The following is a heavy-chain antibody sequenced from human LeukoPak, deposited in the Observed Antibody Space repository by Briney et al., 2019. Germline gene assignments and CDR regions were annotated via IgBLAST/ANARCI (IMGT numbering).Heavy chain of an antibody. V-gene: IGHV1-8*01. CDR3: ASGPLYVRYYDFWSGYYGTDY. J-gene: IGHJ4*02. Sequence: GASVKVSCKASGYSFTSYDINWVRQATGQGLEWRGWMNPNGGNTGYAQKFQGRVTMTRNTSISTAYMELSSLRSEDTAVYYCASGPLYVRYYDFWSGYYGTDYWGQGTLVTVSS. CDR2: MNPNGGNT. CDR1: GYSFTSYD. D-gene: IGHD3-3*01.